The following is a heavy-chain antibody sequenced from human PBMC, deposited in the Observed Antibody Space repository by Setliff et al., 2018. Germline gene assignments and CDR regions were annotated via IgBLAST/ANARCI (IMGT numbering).Heavy chain of an antibody. CDR2: VSYGGST. CDR1: GAAISTYH. CDR3: ARTGTTYYYSCMDV. J-gene: IGHJ6*03. Sequence: SETLSLTCAVSGAAISTYHWSWLRQPPGKGLEWIGYVSYGGSTKYNPSLESRVTISLDAPKNQFSLKLTSMTAADTAVYYCARTGTTYYYSCMDVWGKGTTVTVSS. V-gene: IGHV4-59*08. D-gene: IGHD3-22*01.